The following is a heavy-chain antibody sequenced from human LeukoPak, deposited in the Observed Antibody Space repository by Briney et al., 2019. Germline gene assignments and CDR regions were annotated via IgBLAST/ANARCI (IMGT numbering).Heavy chain of an antibody. CDR2: ISPSGDST. Sequence: PGGSLTLSCAASGFTFSSYSMSWVRQAPGGGLEWVSAISPSGDSTSYTDSVKGRFTISRDNSKNTVYLQMNSLTAEDTAIYYCARRLPVAGRTDFFDYWGQGTLVTVSS. V-gene: IGHV3-23*01. J-gene: IGHJ4*02. D-gene: IGHD6-13*01. CDR3: ARRLPVAGRTDFFDY. CDR1: GFTFSSYS.